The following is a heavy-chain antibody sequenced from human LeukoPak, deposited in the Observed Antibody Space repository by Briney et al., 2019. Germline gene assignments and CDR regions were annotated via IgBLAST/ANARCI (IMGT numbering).Heavy chain of an antibody. Sequence: ASVKVSCKASGYTFTSYGISWVRQAPGQGLDWMGWISAYNGNTSYAQKLQGRVTMTTDTSTSTAYMELRSLRSDDTAVYYCARDPYCSSTSCYSSHNWFDPWGQGTLVTVSS. CDR1: GYTFTSYG. CDR3: ARDPYCSSTSCYSSHNWFDP. D-gene: IGHD2-2*02. V-gene: IGHV1-18*01. J-gene: IGHJ5*02. CDR2: ISAYNGNT.